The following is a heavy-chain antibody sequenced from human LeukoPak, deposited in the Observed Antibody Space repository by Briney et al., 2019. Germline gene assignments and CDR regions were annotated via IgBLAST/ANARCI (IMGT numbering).Heavy chain of an antibody. J-gene: IGHJ4*02. D-gene: IGHD6-13*01. CDR2: IYYSGST. V-gene: IGHV4-39*01. Sequence: SETLSLTCTVSGGSISSSSYYWGWIRQPPGKGLEWIGSIYYSGSTYYNPSLKSRVTISVDTSKNQFSLKLSSVTAADTAVYYCASRNSWYGGAWFDYWGQGTLVTVSS. CDR1: GGSISSSSYY. CDR3: ASRNSWYGGAWFDY.